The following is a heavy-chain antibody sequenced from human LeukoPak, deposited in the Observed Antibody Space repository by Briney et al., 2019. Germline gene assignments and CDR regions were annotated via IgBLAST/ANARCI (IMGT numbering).Heavy chain of an antibody. V-gene: IGHV1-2*02. CDR3: ARYVLAPGLFDP. Sequence: ASVKVSCKASGYTFTDYYMEWVRQAPGQGLEWMGWINPNSGGTNYAQKFQGRVTMTRNTSISTAYMELSSLRSDDTAVYHCARYVLAPGLFDPWGQGTLVTVSS. J-gene: IGHJ5*02. CDR2: INPNSGGT. CDR1: GYTFTDYY. D-gene: IGHD2-8*01.